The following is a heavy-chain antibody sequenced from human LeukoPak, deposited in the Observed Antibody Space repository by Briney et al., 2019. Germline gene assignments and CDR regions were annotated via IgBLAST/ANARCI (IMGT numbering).Heavy chain of an antibody. CDR3: ARDPYYYDSSGYYYDDY. Sequence: SETLSLTCAVYGGPFTTYYWTWIRQPPGKGLEWIGDIYHTGSTTYNPSLKTRVTISVDASKNQFSLRLTSVTAADTAVYYCARDPYYYDSSGYYYDDYWGQGTLVTVSS. CDR2: IYHTGST. CDR1: GGPFTTYY. V-gene: IGHV4-34*01. J-gene: IGHJ4*02. D-gene: IGHD3-22*01.